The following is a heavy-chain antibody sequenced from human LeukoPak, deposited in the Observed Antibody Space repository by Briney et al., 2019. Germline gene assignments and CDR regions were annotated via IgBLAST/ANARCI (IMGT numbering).Heavy chain of an antibody. Sequence: GGSLRLSCAASGFTFSSYGMHWVRQAPGKGLEWVAVIWYDGSNKYYADSVKGRFTISRDNSKNTLYLQMNILRAEDTAVYYCAKPLSGAIVGALDIWGQGTMVTVSS. D-gene: IGHD1-26*01. J-gene: IGHJ3*02. CDR1: GFTFSSYG. V-gene: IGHV3-33*06. CDR3: AKPLSGAIVGALDI. CDR2: IWYDGSNK.